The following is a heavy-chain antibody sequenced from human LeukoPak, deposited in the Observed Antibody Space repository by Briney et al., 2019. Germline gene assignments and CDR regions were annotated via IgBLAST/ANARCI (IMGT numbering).Heavy chain of an antibody. CDR1: GGTFSSYT. Sequence: SVKVSCKASGGTFSSYTISWVRQAPGQGLEWMGRIIPILGIANYAQKFQGRVTITADKSTSTAYMELSSLRSEDTAVYYCARYQYYYDCSGYPVDYWGQGTLVTVSS. D-gene: IGHD3-22*01. CDR3: ARYQYYYDCSGYPVDY. J-gene: IGHJ4*02. V-gene: IGHV1-69*02. CDR2: IIPILGIA.